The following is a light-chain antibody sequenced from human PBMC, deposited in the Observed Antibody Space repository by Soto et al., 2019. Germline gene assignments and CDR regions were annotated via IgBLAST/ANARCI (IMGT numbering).Light chain of an antibody. CDR1: QGVTTN. J-gene: IGKJ1*01. V-gene: IGKV3-20*01. Sequence: EIVMTQSPGTLSVSPGERATLSCRAGQGVTTNFAWYQQKPGQAPRLLIYGASNRATGIPDRFSGSGSGTDFTLTISRLEPEDFAVYYCQQYGSSGTFGQGTKVDI. CDR2: GAS. CDR3: QQYGSSGT.